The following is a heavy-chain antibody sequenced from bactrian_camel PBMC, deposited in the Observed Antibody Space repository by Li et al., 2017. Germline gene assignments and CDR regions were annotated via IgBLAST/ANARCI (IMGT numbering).Heavy chain of an antibody. V-gene: IGHV3S68*01. Sequence: VQLVESGGGSVQAGGSLRLSCVASTYIQRCVGWFRQAPGKERELVSSISSTGTPTYVDSVKGRFTISQDDTKRVLWHQMNSLKTDDTAVYYCAALGCRHRGLTFNYWGQGTQVTVS. CDR3: AALGCRHRGLTFNY. D-gene: IGHD1*01. CDR2: ISSTGTP. CDR1: TYIQRC. J-gene: IGHJ4*01.